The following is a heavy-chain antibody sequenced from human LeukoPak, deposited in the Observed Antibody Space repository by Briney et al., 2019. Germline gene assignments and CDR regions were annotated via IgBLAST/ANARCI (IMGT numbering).Heavy chain of an antibody. CDR1: AYTFTDYY. CDR3: AREGGLLVYQLLEGGPYNWFDP. CDR2: ISAYNGNT. J-gene: IGHJ5*02. Sequence: ASVKVSCKASAYTFTDYYIHWVRQAPGQGLEWMGWISAYNGNTNYAQKLQGRVTMTTDTSISTAYMELSRLRSDDTAVYYCAREGGLLVYQLLEGGPYNWFDPWGQGTLVTVSS. V-gene: IGHV1-2*02. D-gene: IGHD2-2*01.